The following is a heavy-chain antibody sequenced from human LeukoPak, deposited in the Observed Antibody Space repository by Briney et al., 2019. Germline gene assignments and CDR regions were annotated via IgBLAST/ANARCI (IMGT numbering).Heavy chain of an antibody. J-gene: IGHJ4*02. CDR2: IWYDGSNK. Sequence: PXXSLRLSCAASGFTFSSYGMQWVRQAPGKGLEWVAVIWYDGSNKYYADSVKGRFTISRDNSKNTLYLQMNSLRAEDTAVYYCARRTSTVAPVFDYWGQGTLVAVSS. V-gene: IGHV3-33*01. CDR1: GFTFSSYG. D-gene: IGHD4-23*01. CDR3: ARRTSTVAPVFDY.